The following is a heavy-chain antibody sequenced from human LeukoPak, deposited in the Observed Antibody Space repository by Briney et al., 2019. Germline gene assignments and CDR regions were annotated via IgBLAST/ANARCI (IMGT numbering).Heavy chain of an antibody. J-gene: IGHJ4*02. V-gene: IGHV1-2*06. CDR2: IDPNSGGT. D-gene: IGHD6-13*01. Sequence: ASVKLSCKASGYTFTGYYMHWVRQAPGQGLEWMGRIDPNSGGTNYAQKFQGRVTITRDTSISTAYMELSRLRSDDTAVYHCARSHHSSSWYGFSYWGQGTLVTVSS. CDR3: ARSHHSSSWYGFSY. CDR1: GYTFTGYY.